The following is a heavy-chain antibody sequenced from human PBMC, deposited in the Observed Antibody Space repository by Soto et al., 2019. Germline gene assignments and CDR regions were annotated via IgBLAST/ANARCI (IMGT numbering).Heavy chain of an antibody. J-gene: IGHJ2*01. CDR1: GDSVSSDSAT. Sequence: QVQLQQSGPGLVKPSQTLSLICAISGDSVSSDSATWNWIRQSPSRGLEWLGRTYYRSKWYNDYAVSVKSRIATTPDTSKNHLSLQLNSVTPEDTAVYFCARDSSGWHWYFELWGRGTLVTVSS. V-gene: IGHV6-1*01. CDR3: ARDSSGWHWYFEL. D-gene: IGHD6-19*01. CDR2: TYYRSKWYN.